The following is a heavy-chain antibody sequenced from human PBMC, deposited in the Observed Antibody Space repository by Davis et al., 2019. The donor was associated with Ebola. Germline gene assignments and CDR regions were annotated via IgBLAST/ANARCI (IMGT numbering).Heavy chain of an antibody. CDR1: GFTVSSNY. D-gene: IGHD3-10*01. CDR2: IYSGGST. J-gene: IGHJ3*02. Sequence: GESLHTPCAVSGFTVSSNYMSWVRQAPGKGLEWVSVIYSGGSTYYADSVKGRFTISRHNSKNTLYLQMNSLRAEDTAVYYCLWFGELLNDAFDIWGQGTMVTVSS. V-gene: IGHV3-53*04. CDR3: LWFGELLNDAFDI.